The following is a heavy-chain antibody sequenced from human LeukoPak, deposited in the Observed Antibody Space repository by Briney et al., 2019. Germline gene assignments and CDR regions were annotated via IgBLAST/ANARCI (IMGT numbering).Heavy chain of an antibody. CDR3: ARHCGFSSGSSTFDY. D-gene: IGHD3-22*01. V-gene: IGHV3-48*04. Sequence: PWGSLRLSCAASGFTFSSYSMNWVRQAPGKGLEWVSYIGSSGTTIYYADSVKGRFTISRDNAKNSLFLVMNSLRAEETAVYYRARHCGFSSGSSTFDYWGQRTLVTVSS. J-gene: IGHJ4*02. CDR2: IGSSGTTI. CDR1: GFTFSSYS.